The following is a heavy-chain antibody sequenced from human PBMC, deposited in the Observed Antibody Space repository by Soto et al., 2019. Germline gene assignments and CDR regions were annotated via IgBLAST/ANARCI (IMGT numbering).Heavy chain of an antibody. CDR2: INTHNGNT. V-gene: IGHV1-18*01. CDR1: GYTFTSYA. Sequence: ASVKVSCKASGYTFTSYAMRWVRQAPGQRLEWMGWINTHNGNTNYAQNLQGRVIMTADTSTSTAYMELRSLRSDDTAVYYCTREGSAPYYYYGMDAWGQGTTVTVSS. CDR3: TREGSAPYYYYGMDA. J-gene: IGHJ6*02. D-gene: IGHD3-10*01.